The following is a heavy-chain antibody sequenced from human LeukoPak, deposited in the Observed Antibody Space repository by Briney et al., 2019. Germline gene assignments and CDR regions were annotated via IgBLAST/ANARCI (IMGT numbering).Heavy chain of an antibody. V-gene: IGHV3-30*03. D-gene: IGHD2/OR15-2a*01. J-gene: IGHJ4*02. CDR1: GFTFSSYG. Sequence: GGSLRLSCAASGFTFSSYGMHWVRQAPGKGLEWVAVISYDGSNKYYADSVKGRFTISRDNAKNSLYLQMNSLRADDTAVYFCAREEYFRFSYWGQGALVTVSS. CDR3: AREEYFRFSY. CDR2: ISYDGSNK.